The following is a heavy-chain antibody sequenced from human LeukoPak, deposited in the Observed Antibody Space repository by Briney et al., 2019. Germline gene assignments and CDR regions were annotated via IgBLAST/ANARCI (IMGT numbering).Heavy chain of an antibody. CDR3: ARADYDFWSGYYYYYYYGMDV. CDR2: ISYDGSNK. Sequence: GGSLRLSCAASGFTFSSYAMHWVRQAPGKGLEWVAVISYDGSNKYYADSVKGRFTISRDNSKNTLYLQMNSLRAEDTAVYYCARADYDFWSGYYYYYYYGMDVWGQGTTVTVSS. D-gene: IGHD3-3*01. J-gene: IGHJ6*02. V-gene: IGHV3-30-3*01. CDR1: GFTFSSYA.